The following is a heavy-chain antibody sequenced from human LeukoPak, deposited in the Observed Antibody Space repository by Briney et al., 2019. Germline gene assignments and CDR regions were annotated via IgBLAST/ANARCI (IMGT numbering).Heavy chain of an antibody. V-gene: IGHV3-23*01. D-gene: IGHD6-19*01. J-gene: IGHJ4*02. CDR1: GFTFSSYA. CDR3: ARGQEWVAVAGTGEDY. CDR2: ISGSGGST. Sequence: PGGSLRLSCAASGFTFSSYAMSWVRQAPGKGLEWVSAISGSGGSTYYADSVKGRFTISRDNSKNTLYLQMNSLRAEDTAVYYCARGQEWVAVAGTGEDYWGQGTLVTVSS.